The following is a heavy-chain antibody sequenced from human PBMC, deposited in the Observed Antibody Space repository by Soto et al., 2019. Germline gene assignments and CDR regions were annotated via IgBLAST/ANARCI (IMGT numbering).Heavy chain of an antibody. J-gene: IGHJ3*02. CDR3: TKDYDSSGYRPDALDI. V-gene: IGHV3-23*01. CDR1: GFTFSSYA. Sequence: GGSLRLSCAASGFTFSSYAMSWVRQAPGKGLEWVSAISGSGGSTYYADSVKGRFTISRDNSKNTLYLQMNSLRAEDTAVYYCTKDYDSSGYRPDALDIWGQGTMVTVSS. D-gene: IGHD3-22*01. CDR2: ISGSGGST.